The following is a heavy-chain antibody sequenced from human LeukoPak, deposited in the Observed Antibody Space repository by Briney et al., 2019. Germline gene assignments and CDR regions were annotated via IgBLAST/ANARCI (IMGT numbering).Heavy chain of an antibody. Sequence: SETLSLTCTVSGGSISSYYWSWIRQPAGKGLEWIGRIYTSGSTNYNPSLKSRVTMSVDTSKNQFSLKLSFVTAADTAVYYCARGRYGDKDGSFDYWGQGTLVTVSS. V-gene: IGHV4-4*07. J-gene: IGHJ4*02. CDR3: ARGRYGDKDGSFDY. D-gene: IGHD4-17*01. CDR2: IYTSGST. CDR1: GGSISSYY.